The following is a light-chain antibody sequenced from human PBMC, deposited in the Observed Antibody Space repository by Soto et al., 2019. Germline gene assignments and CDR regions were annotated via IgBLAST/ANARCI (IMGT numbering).Light chain of an antibody. CDR2: KAS. CDR3: QQYNSYSWT. V-gene: IGKV1-5*03. Sequence: DLQMTQSPSPPSGSVGVRVTITCRASQTISSWLAWYQQKPGKAPKLLIYKASTLKSGVPSRFSGSGSGTEFTLTISSLQPDDFATYYCQQYNSYSWTFGQGTKVDIK. J-gene: IGKJ1*01. CDR1: QTISSW.